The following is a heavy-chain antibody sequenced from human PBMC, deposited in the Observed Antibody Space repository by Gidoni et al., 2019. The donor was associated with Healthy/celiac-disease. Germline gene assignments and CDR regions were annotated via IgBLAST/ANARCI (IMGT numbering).Heavy chain of an antibody. J-gene: IGHJ3*02. CDR3: ARADTYYYDSSGYYNMGAFDI. V-gene: IGHV1-3*01. D-gene: IGHD3-22*01. CDR2: INAGNGNT. Sequence: QVQLVQSGAAVTKPGASVKVSCKASGYSFTSYAMHSARQAPGQRLEWMGWINAGNGNTKYSQKFQGRVTITRDTSASTEYMELSSLRSEDKAVYYCARADTYYYDSSGYYNMGAFDIWGQGTMVTVSS. CDR1: GYSFTSYA.